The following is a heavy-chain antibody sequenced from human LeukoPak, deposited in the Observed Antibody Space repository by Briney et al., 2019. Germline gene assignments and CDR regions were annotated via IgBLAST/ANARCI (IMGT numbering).Heavy chain of an antibody. CDR1: GYTFTGYY. D-gene: IGHD6-25*01. CDR2: INPNSGGT. Sequence: ASVKVSCKASGYTFTGYYMHWVRQAPGQGIEWMGRINPNSGGTNYAQKFQGRVTMTRDTSISTAYMELSRLRSDDTAVYYCARDPYSARVHKDVWGKGTTVTVSS. CDR3: ARDPYSARVHKDV. J-gene: IGHJ6*03. V-gene: IGHV1-2*06.